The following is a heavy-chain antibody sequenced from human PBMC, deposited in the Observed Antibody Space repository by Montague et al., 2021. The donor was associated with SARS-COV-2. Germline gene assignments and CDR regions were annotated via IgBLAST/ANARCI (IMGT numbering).Heavy chain of an antibody. D-gene: IGHD5-12*01. CDR2: IYYSGST. CDR3: AAKLGVWLRLSSWFDP. CDR1: GGSISSSGYY. Sequence: SETLSLTCTVSGGSISSSGYYWGWIRQPPGKGLEWIGSIYYSGSTXYNPSLKSQVTISVDTSKNQFSLKLSSVTAADTAVYYCAAKLGVWLRLSSWFDPWGQGTLVTVSS. J-gene: IGHJ5*02. V-gene: IGHV4-39*01.